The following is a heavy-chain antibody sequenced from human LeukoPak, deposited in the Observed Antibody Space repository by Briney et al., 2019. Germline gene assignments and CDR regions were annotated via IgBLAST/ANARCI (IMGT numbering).Heavy chain of an antibody. CDR1: GYTFDSCG. CDR3: ARGEPRITGTTDS. J-gene: IGHJ4*02. V-gene: IGHV1-18*01. CDR2: ISPYTGKT. Sequence: ASVKVSCKASGYTFDSCGITWVRQAPGQGLEWVAWISPYTGKTDYGQKFQGRVTMTTDTSTSTAYMELTSLRSDDTAVYYCARGEPRITGTTDSWGQGTLVTVSS. D-gene: IGHD1-7*01.